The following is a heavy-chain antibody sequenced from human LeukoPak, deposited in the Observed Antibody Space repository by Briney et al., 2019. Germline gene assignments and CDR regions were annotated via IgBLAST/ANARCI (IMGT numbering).Heavy chain of an antibody. CDR1: GFTFDDYG. V-gene: IGHV3-21*01. CDR3: ARAGIAAAYDAFDI. Sequence: GGSLRLSCAASGFTFDDYGMSWVRQAPGKGLEWVSSISSSSSYIYYADSVKGRFTVSRDNAKNSLYLQMNSLRAEDTAVYYCARAGIAAAYDAFDIWGQGTMVTVSS. J-gene: IGHJ3*02. CDR2: ISSSSSYI. D-gene: IGHD6-13*01.